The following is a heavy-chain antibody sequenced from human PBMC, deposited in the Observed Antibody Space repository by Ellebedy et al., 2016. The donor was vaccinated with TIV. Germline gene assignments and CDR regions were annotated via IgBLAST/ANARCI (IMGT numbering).Heavy chain of an antibody. J-gene: IGHJ4*02. CDR1: GGSISSGGYY. V-gene: IGHV4-61*08. CDR3: ARVRFGRTGFDY. Sequence: SETLSLTCTVSGGSISSGGYYWSWIRQHPGKGLEWIGYIYYSGSTNYNPSLKSRVTISVDTSKNQFSLKLSSVTAADTAVYYCARVRFGRTGFDYWGQGTLVTVSS. CDR2: IYYSGST. D-gene: IGHD3-10*01.